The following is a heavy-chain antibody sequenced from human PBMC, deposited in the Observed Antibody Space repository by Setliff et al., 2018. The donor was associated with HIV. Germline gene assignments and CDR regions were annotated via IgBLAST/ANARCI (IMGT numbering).Heavy chain of an antibody. Sequence: ASVKVSCKASGYSFSDYAVHWVRQAPGQRPQWMGWIKSGSGDTMYSQEFQDRITISRDTSASTGYMELSSPESDDTAVYYCARVWSGSVMYFGFWSQGTLVTVSS. J-gene: IGHJ4*02. V-gene: IGHV1-3*04. CDR3: ARVWSGSVMYFGF. CDR2: IKSGSGDT. D-gene: IGHD2-21*01. CDR1: GYSFSDYA.